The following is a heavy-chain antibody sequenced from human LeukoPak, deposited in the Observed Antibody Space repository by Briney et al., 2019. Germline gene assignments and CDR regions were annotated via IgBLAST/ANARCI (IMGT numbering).Heavy chain of an antibody. J-gene: IGHJ6*03. Sequence: SETLSLTCTVSGGSISTYYWTWIRQPPGKGLEWIGYIYYSGSTNYNPSLKSRVTISVDTSKNQFSLKLSSVTAADTAVYYCARVSWFPGTSYYYMDVWGKGTTVTVSS. CDR2: IYYSGST. CDR1: GGSISTYY. V-gene: IGHV4-59*01. CDR3: ARVSWFPGTSYYYMDV. D-gene: IGHD1-1*01.